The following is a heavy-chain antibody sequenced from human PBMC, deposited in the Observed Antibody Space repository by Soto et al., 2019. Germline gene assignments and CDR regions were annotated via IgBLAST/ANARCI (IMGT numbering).Heavy chain of an antibody. CDR2: TTAGGDHK. V-gene: IGHV3-23*01. CDR1: GFSVSSFD. CDR3: AKVTWTSSIGQH. J-gene: IGHJ1*01. Sequence: GGSLRLSCAASGFSVSSFDMNWVRQTPGKGLEWVSGTTAGGDHKFYADSVKGRFIISKDNSKNTLCLQMNSLRAEDTAVYYCAKVTWTSSIGQHWGQGTLVTVSS. D-gene: IGHD1-1*01.